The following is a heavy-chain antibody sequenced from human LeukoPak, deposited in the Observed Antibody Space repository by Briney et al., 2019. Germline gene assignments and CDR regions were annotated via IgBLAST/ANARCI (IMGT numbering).Heavy chain of an antibody. CDR1: GLTFSSHA. V-gene: IGHV3-23*01. D-gene: IGHD3-22*01. J-gene: IGHJ4*02. CDR3: AKHGPYYYDSSGYYPAYFDY. CDR2: ISGSGGST. Sequence: GGTLRLSCEAPGLTFSSHAMSWDRQAPGKGLERASAISGSGGSTYYADSVKGRFTISRDNSKNTLYLQMNSLRAEDTAVYYCAKHGPYYYDSSGYYPAYFDYWGQGTLVTVSS.